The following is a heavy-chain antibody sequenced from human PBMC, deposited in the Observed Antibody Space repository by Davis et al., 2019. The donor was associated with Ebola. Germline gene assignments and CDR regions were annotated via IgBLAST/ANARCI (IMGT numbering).Heavy chain of an antibody. Sequence: GSLRLSCTVSGGSISSSYWSWIRQPPGKGLEWIGYMYYSGSTDYNPSLQSRVTISVDTSKNQFSLRLSSVTAADTAVYFCARESYSSGWFEYWGQGTLVTVSS. D-gene: IGHD6-19*01. V-gene: IGHV4-59*01. J-gene: IGHJ4*02. CDR3: ARESYSSGWFEY. CDR1: GGSISSSY. CDR2: MYYSGST.